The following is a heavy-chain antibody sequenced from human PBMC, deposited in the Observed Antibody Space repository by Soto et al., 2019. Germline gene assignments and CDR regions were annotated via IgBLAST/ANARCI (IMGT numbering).Heavy chain of an antibody. D-gene: IGHD7-27*01. V-gene: IGHV4-30-4*01. CDR1: GGSISTVDYR. CDR3: ARGPSGDKVDS. CDR2: IYDGGRT. J-gene: IGHJ4*02. Sequence: QVQLQESGPGLVKPSQTLSLTCTVSGGSISTVDYRWSWIRQSPDMGLEWIGHIYDGGRTYNNPSLESRVTMSVDTSKSQLSLTLSSVSAADTDVYYCARGPSGDKVDSWGQGTLVTVSS.